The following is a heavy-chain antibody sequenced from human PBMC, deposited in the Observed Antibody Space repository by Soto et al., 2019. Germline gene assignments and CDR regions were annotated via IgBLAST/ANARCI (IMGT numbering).Heavy chain of an antibody. CDR2: IYYTGST. Sequence: SETLSLTCSVSGGSISTYYWSWIRQPPDRGLEWIGYIYYTGSTDYSPSLKSRVSISVDTSKNESSLKMNSVTAADTAVYYCARGYQASGFDYWGQGNMVTVSS. V-gene: IGHV4-59*01. CDR3: ARGYQASGFDY. J-gene: IGHJ4*02. CDR1: GGSISTYY. D-gene: IGHD2-2*01.